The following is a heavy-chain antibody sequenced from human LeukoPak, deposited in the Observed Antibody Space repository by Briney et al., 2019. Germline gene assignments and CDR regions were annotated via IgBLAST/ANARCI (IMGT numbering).Heavy chain of an antibody. V-gene: IGHV3-23*01. CDR2: LSGSGGAT. CDR1: GFTFSSYA. J-gene: IGHJ3*01. D-gene: IGHD3-10*01. CDR3: AKDRTSYSRSGGHYLGAFDL. Sequence: GGSLRLSCAASGFTFSSYAMTWVRQAPGKGLEWVSSLSGSGGATWYAGSVKGRFTISRDNSNNIMYLQMNSLRAEDTAIYYCAKDRTSYSRSGGHYLGAFDLWGHGTMVTVSS.